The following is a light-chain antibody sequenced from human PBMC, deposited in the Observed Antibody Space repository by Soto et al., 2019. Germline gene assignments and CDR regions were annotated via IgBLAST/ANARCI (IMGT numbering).Light chain of an antibody. J-gene: IGKJ2*01. Sequence: DIQMTQSPSTLSASVGDRVTITCRASQSISSWLAWYQQKPGKAPKLLIYDASSLESEVPSRFRGSGSETEFTLTIRSLQVDDFATYLWQQYNSYSLPYPFGQPNKLQIK. CDR2: DAS. V-gene: IGKV1-5*01. CDR3: QQYNSYSLPYP. CDR1: QSISSW.